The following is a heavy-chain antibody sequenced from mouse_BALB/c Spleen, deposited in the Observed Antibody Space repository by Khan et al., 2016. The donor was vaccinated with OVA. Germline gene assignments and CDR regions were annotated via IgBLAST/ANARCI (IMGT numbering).Heavy chain of an antibody. CDR1: GYTFSTYW. CDR2: INPSSGYT. J-gene: IGHJ2*01. CDR3: ARDGIDY. Sequence: QVQLQQSGAELAKPGASVKMSCKASGYTFSTYWIHWVKQRPGQGLEWIGYINPSSGYTYYNQRFNDKATLTAAKSSSTAYMQLRSLTSEDCAVSYCARDGIDYWGQGTTLTVSS. D-gene: IGHD2-3*01. V-gene: IGHV1-7*01.